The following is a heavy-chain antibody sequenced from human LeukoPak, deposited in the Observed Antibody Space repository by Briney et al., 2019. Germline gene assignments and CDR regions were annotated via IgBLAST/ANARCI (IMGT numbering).Heavy chain of an antibody. CDR3: ARGSGYGDYRLAYFDY. CDR2: IIPIFGIA. J-gene: IGHJ4*02. CDR1: GGTFSSYA. V-gene: IGHV1-69*04. Sequence: SVKVSCKASGGTFSSYAISWVRQAPGQGLEWMGRIIPIFGIANYAQKFQGRVTITADKSTSTANMELSSLRSEDTAVYYCARGSGYGDYRLAYFDYWGQGTLVTVSS. D-gene: IGHD4-17*01.